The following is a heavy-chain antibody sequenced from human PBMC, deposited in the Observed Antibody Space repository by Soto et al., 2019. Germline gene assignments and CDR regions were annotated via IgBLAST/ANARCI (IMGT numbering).Heavy chain of an antibody. D-gene: IGHD3-9*01. CDR2: ISGTGRVT. V-gene: IGHV3-23*01. Sequence: EVQLLESGGGLVQPGGSLKLSCAASEFIFSSYAMSWVRQAPGKGLEWVSGISGTGRVTKYAESVKGRFTISRDNPKSTLFLQMNSLRPEDTAVYYCAKDVHYDIATGIEYFHRWGQGTLVTVSS. CDR3: AKDVHYDIATGIEYFHR. J-gene: IGHJ1*01. CDR1: EFIFSSYA.